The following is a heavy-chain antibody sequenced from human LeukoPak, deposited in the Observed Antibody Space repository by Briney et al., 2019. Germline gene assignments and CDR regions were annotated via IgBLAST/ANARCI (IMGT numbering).Heavy chain of an antibody. J-gene: IGHJ4*02. CDR2: IYYSGST. V-gene: IGHV4-59*01. CDR3: ARANPYYYDSSGYYSLDY. D-gene: IGHD3-22*01. CDR1: GGSISSYY. Sequence: SETLSLTCTVSGGSISSYYWSWIRQPPGKGLEWIGYIYYSGSTNYNPSLKSRVTISVDTSKNQFSLKLSSVTAADTAVYYCARANPYYYDSSGYYSLDYWGQGTLVTVSS.